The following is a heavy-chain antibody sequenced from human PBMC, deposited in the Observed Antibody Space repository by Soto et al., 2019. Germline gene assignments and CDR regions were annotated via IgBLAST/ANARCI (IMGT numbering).Heavy chain of an antibody. CDR1: GFTFSSYA. CDR2: ISYDGSNK. Sequence: PGGSLRLSCAASGFTFSSYAMHWVRQAPGKGLEWVAVISYDGSNKYYADSVKGRFTISRDNSKNTLYLQMNSLRAEDTAVYYCARDGAWQWLAYYFDYWGQGTLVTVSS. J-gene: IGHJ4*02. D-gene: IGHD6-19*01. V-gene: IGHV3-30-3*01. CDR3: ARDGAWQWLAYYFDY.